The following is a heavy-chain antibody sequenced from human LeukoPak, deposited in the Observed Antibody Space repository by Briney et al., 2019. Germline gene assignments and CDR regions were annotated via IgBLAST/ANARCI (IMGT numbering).Heavy chain of an antibody. CDR2: ISGSGGST. Sequence: GGSLRLSCAASGFTFGSYAMSWVRQAPGKGLEWVSTISGSGGSTYYADSVKGRFTISRDNSKSTLYLQMNSLRAKDTAVYYCAKEEYYYGSGSPSVDYWGQGVLVTVSS. CDR1: GFTFGSYA. J-gene: IGHJ4*02. D-gene: IGHD3-10*01. CDR3: AKEEYYYGSGSPSVDY. V-gene: IGHV3-23*01.